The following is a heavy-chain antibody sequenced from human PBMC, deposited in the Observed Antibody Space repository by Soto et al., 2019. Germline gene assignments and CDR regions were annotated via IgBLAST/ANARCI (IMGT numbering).Heavy chain of an antibody. V-gene: IGHV4-59*01. CDR1: GGSISSYY. Sequence: QVQLQESGPRQVKPSETLSLTCIVSGGSISSYYWSWIRQPPGKGLEWIGYIYYSGSTNYNPSLKSRVTISVDTSKNQFSLKLSSVTAADTAVYYCARAVLPATAPFDYWGQGTLVTVSS. CDR2: IYYSGST. CDR3: ARAVLPATAPFDY. J-gene: IGHJ4*02. D-gene: IGHD2-2*01.